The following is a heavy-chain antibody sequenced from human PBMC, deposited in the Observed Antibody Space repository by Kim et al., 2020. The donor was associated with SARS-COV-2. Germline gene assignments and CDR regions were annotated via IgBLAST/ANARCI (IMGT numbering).Heavy chain of an antibody. CDR3: ARRVVVDL. CDR1: GFTLNNYE. Sequence: GGSLRLSCEVSGFTLNNYEMTWVRQAPGKGLEWVAYLSSSGNIKFYADSVKGRFTISRDYAKNSVYLQMSSLRVEDTAVYYCARRVVVDLWGQGVLVTVSS. V-gene: IGHV3-48*03. J-gene: IGHJ5*02. D-gene: IGHD3-22*01. CDR2: LSSSGNIK.